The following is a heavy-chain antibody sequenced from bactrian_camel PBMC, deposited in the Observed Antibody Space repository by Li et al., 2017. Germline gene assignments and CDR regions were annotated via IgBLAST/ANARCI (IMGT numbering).Heavy chain of an antibody. CDR2: IYSDGSIT. CDR1: EFTFSRYS. Sequence: VQMVESGGGLVRPGGSLRLSCAASEFTFSRYSLSWVRQAPGKGLGWVSSIYSDGSITYYLHSVKGRFTISRDNAKNTVYLQMNSLKTDDTAMYYCAIGLFADFGLGRGTQVTVS. J-gene: IGHJ4*01. V-gene: IGHV3-2*01. D-gene: IGHD5*01.